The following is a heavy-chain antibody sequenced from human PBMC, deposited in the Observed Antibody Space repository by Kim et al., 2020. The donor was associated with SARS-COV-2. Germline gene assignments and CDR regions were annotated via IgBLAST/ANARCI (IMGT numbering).Heavy chain of an antibody. J-gene: IGHJ4*02. Sequence: ASVKVSCKASGYTFTSYYMHWVRQAPGQGLEWMGIINPSGGSTSYAQKFQGRVTMTRDTSTSTVYMELSSLRSEDTAVYYCARDAGSYDSSGYYYPLFDYWGQGTLVTVSS. CDR1: GYTFTSYY. CDR3: ARDAGSYDSSGYYYPLFDY. D-gene: IGHD3-22*01. V-gene: IGHV1-46*01. CDR2: INPSGGST.